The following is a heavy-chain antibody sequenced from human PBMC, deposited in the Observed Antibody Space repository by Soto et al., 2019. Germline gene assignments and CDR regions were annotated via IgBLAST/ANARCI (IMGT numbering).Heavy chain of an antibody. Sequence: SSETLSLTCTVSGGSISSSSYYWGWIRQPPGKGLEWIGSIYYSGSTYYNPSLKSRVTISVDTSKNQFSLKLSSVTAADTAVYYCARHVVEASGDYNHFDYWGQGTLVTVSS. CDR2: IYYSGST. CDR1: GGSISSSSYY. J-gene: IGHJ4*02. V-gene: IGHV4-39*01. D-gene: IGHD4-17*01. CDR3: ARHVVEASGDYNHFDY.